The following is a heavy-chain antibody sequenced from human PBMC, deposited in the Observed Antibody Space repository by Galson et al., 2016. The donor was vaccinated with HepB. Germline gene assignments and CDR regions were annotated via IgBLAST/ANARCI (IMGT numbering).Heavy chain of an antibody. CDR2: IPGSGGET. CDR1: GVAFTSYA. V-gene: IGHV3-23*01. Sequence: SLRLSCAASGVAFTSYAMTWVRQVPGKGLEWVSSIPGSGGETYYVDSVKGRFSISRDNSKNTLYLQMNNVRAEDTAVYYCAKDEFRGESGSHQGSYFGMNVWGQGTTVTVSS. J-gene: IGHJ6*02. D-gene: IGHD3-10*01. CDR3: AKDEFRGESGSHQGSYFGMNV.